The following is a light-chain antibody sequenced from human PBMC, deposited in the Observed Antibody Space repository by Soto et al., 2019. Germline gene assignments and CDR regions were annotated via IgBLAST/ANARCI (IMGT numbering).Light chain of an antibody. V-gene: IGKV3-15*01. CDR2: SAS. CDR1: QSISYN. CDR3: QQYNSYST. Sequence: EIVMTQSPATLSVSPGERATLSCRASQSISYNLAWYQQKPGQAPRVLIYSASTRATGIPARFSGSGSGTEFTLTISSLQPDDFATYYCQQYNSYSTFGQGTRLEIK. J-gene: IGKJ5*01.